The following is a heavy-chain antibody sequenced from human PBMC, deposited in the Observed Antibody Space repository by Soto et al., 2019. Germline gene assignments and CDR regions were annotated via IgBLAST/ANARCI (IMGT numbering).Heavy chain of an antibody. CDR3: ARVILGLQGVVDY. J-gene: IGHJ4*02. CDR1: GGSFSGYY. D-gene: IGHD4-4*01. CDR2: INHSGST. V-gene: IGHV4-34*01. Sequence: SETLSLTCAVYGGSFSGYYWSWIRQPPGKGLEWIGEINHSGSTNYNPSLKSRVTISVDTSKNQFSLKLSSVTAADTAVYYCARVILGLQGVVDYWGQGTLVTVSS.